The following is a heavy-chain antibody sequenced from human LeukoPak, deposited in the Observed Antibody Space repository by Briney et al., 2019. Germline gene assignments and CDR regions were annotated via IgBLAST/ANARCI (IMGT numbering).Heavy chain of an antibody. D-gene: IGHD3-10*01. J-gene: IGHJ3*02. CDR3: ARVIIENAFNI. V-gene: IGHV4-30-4*08. CDR2: IYCSGST. CDR1: GGSISSGDYY. Sequence: SQTLSLTCTVSGGSISSGDYYWSWIRQPPGKGLEWIGYIYCSGSTYYNPSLKSRVTISVDTSKNQFSLKLSSVTAADTAVYYCARVIIENAFNIWGQGTMVTVSS.